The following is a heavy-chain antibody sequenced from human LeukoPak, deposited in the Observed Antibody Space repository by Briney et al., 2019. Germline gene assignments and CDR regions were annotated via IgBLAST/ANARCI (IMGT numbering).Heavy chain of an antibody. D-gene: IGHD3-10*02. CDR2: ISSSGSTI. V-gene: IGHV3-48*03. CDR1: GFTFSSYQ. Sequence: GGSLTLSCSASGFTFSSYQMNWLRQAPGKGLEWVSYISSSGSTIYYADSVKGRFTSSRDNAKNSLYLQMNSLRAEDTDVYYCAEVGITMIGGVWGKGTTVTISS. J-gene: IGHJ6*04. CDR3: AEVGITMIGGV.